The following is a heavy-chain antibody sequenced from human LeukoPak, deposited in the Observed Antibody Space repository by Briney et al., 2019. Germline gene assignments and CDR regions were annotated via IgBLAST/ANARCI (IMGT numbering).Heavy chain of an antibody. Sequence: SETLSLTCTVSGGSISSYYWSWIRQPTGKGLEWIGYIYDSGGTSYNPSLKRRVTISVDKSKNQFSLKLNSVTAADTAVYYCAKGSIAARPLYYFDFWGQGTLVTVSS. V-gene: IGHV4-59*01. CDR1: GGSISSYY. CDR3: AKGSIAARPLYYFDF. D-gene: IGHD6-6*01. J-gene: IGHJ4*02. CDR2: IYDSGGT.